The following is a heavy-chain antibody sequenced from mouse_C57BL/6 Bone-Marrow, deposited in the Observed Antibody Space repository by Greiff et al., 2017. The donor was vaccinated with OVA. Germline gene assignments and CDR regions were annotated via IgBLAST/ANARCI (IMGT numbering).Heavy chain of an antibody. Sequence: QVQLQQPGAELVKPGASVKLSCKASGYTFTSYWMHWVKQRPGQGLEWIGMIHPNSGSTNYNEKFKSKATLTVDKSSSTAYMQLSSPTSEDSAVYYCARCPWGLRRDYFDYWGQGTTLTVSS. V-gene: IGHV1-64*01. CDR3: ARCPWGLRRDYFDY. CDR2: IHPNSGST. CDR1: GYTFTSYW. J-gene: IGHJ2*01. D-gene: IGHD2-2*01.